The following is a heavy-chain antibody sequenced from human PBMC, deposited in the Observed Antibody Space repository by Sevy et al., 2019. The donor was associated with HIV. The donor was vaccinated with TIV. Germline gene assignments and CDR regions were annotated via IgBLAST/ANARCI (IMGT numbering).Heavy chain of an antibody. CDR3: AGEGCTKPHDY. V-gene: IGHV3-23*01. CDR1: GFTFSKYS. D-gene: IGHD2-8*01. Sequence: GGSLRLSCAASGFTFSKYSMSWIRQTPGKGLEWVSTFSFGCGKINYADSVKGRLTISRDDSRNTFYLQMNSLRAQDTAIYYCAGEGCTKPHDYWGQGTVVTVSS. CDR2: FSFGCGKI. J-gene: IGHJ4*02.